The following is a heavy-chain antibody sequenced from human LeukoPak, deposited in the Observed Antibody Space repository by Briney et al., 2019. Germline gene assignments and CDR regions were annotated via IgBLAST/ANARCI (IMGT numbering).Heavy chain of an antibody. CDR2: IYYSGST. V-gene: IGHV4-61*01. CDR1: GGSVSSGSYY. J-gene: IGHJ4*02. CDR3: ARGGYSYGPGFDY. Sequence: SETLSLTCTVSGGSVSSGSYYWTWIRQPPGKGLEWIGYIYYSGSTNYNPSLKSRVTISVDTSKNQFSLKLSSVTAADTAVYYCARGGYSYGPGFDYWGQGTLVTVSS. D-gene: IGHD5-18*01.